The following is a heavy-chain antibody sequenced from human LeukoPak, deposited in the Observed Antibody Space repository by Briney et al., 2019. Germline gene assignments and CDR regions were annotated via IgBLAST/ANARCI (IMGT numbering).Heavy chain of an antibody. D-gene: IGHD4-11*01. CDR3: AKEAFRLQYQTSVSRWFDP. Sequence: GVSLRLSCAASGLTFNTYAMSWVRQARGKGLEWVSAISDSCGSTYYADSVKGRFTISRDNPKNTLYPQMNSMRAEDTGVYYCAKEAFRLQYQTSVSRWFDPWGQGTLVTVSS. CDR1: GLTFNTYA. V-gene: IGHV3-23*01. CDR2: ISDSCGST. J-gene: IGHJ5*02.